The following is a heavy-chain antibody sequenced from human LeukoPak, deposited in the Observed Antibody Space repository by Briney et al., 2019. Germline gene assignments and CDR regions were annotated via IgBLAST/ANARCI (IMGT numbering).Heavy chain of an antibody. CDR2: ISWNSGYI. D-gene: IGHD1-26*01. CDR3: AKPFSRGSFVGFDI. J-gene: IGHJ3*02. Sequence: GRSLRLSCAASGFTFDDYAMHWVRLAPGKGLEWVSGISWNSGYIGYADSVKGRFTISRDNAKNSLYLQMNSLRAEDTAFYYCAKPFSRGSFVGFDIWGQGTMVTVSS. CDR1: GFTFDDYA. V-gene: IGHV3-9*01.